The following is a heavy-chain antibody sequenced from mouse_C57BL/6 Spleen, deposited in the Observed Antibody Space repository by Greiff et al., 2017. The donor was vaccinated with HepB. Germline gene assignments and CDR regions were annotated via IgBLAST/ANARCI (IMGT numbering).Heavy chain of an antibody. CDR2: ISSGSSTI. J-gene: IGHJ3*01. D-gene: IGHD1-1*01. CDR1: GFTFSDYG. CDR3: AREDYYGSRAFAY. Sequence: EVKLMESGGGLVKPGGSLKLSCAASGFTFSDYGMHWVRQAPEKGLEWVAYISSGSSTIYYADTVKGRFTISRDNAKNTLFLQMNSLRSEDTAMYYCAREDYYGSRAFAYWGQGTLVTVSA. V-gene: IGHV5-17*01.